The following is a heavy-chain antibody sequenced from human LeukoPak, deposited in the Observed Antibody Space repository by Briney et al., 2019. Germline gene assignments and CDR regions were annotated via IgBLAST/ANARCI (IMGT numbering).Heavy chain of an antibody. Sequence: GGSLKLSCAASGFTFSDSAIHWVRQASGRGLEWVGRIRSKPQSYATAYDESLKGRFTISRDDSKNTAYLQMSSLKIEDTAVYYCTRVGHSTVVDYWGQGTQVTVSS. V-gene: IGHV3-73*01. CDR1: GFTFSDSA. CDR3: TRVGHSTVVDY. D-gene: IGHD2-8*02. CDR2: IRSKPQSYAT. J-gene: IGHJ4*02.